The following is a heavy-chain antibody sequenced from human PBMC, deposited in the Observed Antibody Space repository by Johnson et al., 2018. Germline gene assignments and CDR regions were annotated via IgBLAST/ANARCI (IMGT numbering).Heavy chain of an antibody. V-gene: IGHV4-59*01. CDR2: IYYSGST. D-gene: IGHD3-22*01. CDR1: SGSISSYY. Sequence: QVQLQESGPGLVKPSETLSLTCTVSSGSISSYYWSWIRQPPGKGLEWIGYIYYSGSTNYNPSLKSRVTIQVDTSKNQFSLKLSSLTAADTAGYYCARDNEPTYYYDSSGYYPDAFDIWGQGTMVTVSS. CDR3: ARDNEPTYYYDSSGYYPDAFDI. J-gene: IGHJ3*02.